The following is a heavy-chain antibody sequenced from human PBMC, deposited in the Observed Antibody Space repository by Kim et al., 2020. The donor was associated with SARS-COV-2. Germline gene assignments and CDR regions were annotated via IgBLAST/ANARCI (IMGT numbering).Heavy chain of an antibody. J-gene: IGHJ4*02. CDR3: ATAGSWGSFYYFDY. D-gene: IGHD3-16*01. CDR1: GYTLTELS. Sequence: ASVKVSFKVSGYTLTELSMHWVRQAPGKGLEWMGGFDPEDGETIYAQKFQGRVTMTEDTSTDTAYMELSSLRSEDTAVYYCATAGSWGSFYYFDYWGQGTLVTVSS. V-gene: IGHV1-24*01. CDR2: FDPEDGET.